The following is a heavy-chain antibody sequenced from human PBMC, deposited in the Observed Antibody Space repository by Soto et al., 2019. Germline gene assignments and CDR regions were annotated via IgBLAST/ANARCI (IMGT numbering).Heavy chain of an antibody. CDR3: ASTAGTAAYFPH. J-gene: IGHJ1*01. D-gene: IGHD6-19*01. CDR1: GFTSSDYY. CDR2: ISSSSSYT. Sequence: GGSLRLSCAASGFTSSDYYMSWIRQAPGKGLEWVSYISSSSSYTNYADSVKGRFTISRDNPKNSLYLQMSSLRAEDTAVFYCASTAGTAAYFPHWGKGTLVPVSS. V-gene: IGHV3-11*03.